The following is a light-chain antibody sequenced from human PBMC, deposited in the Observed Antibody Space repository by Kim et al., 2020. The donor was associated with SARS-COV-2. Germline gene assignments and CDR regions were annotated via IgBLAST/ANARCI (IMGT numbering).Light chain of an antibody. CDR1: HIVSSDY. J-gene: IGKJ2*01. CDR2: GAS. V-gene: IGKV3-20*01. CDR3: QQYGSSSYT. Sequence: SPGERATLTCRASHIVSSDYVAWFQQKPGQPPRLLIYGASNRATGIPDRFSGSGSGADFTLTITRREPEDFALYYCQQYGSSSYTFGQGTKLEI.